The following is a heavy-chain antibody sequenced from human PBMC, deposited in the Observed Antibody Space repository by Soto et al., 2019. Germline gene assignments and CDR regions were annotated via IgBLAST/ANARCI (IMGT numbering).Heavy chain of an antibody. CDR3: AKVKNYYDSSGIFPSYFDY. D-gene: IGHD3-22*01. V-gene: IGHV3-30*18. CDR1: GFTFSSYG. Sequence: GGSLRLSCAASGFTFSSYGMHWVRQAPGKGLEWVAVISYDGSNKYYADSVKGRFTISRDNSKNTLYLQMNSLRAEDTAVYYCAKVKNYYDSSGIFPSYFDYWGQGTLVTVSS. CDR2: ISYDGSNK. J-gene: IGHJ4*02.